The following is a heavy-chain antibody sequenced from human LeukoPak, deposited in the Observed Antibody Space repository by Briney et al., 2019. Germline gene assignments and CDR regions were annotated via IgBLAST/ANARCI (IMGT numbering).Heavy chain of an antibody. Sequence: PGGSLRLSCAASGFSFSVYWMSWVRQAPGKGLEWVSAISGSGGSTYYADSVKGRFTISRDNSKNTLYLQMNSLRAEDTAVYYCARARTTVTTTPLHWGQGTLVTVSS. J-gene: IGHJ4*02. CDR2: ISGSGGST. D-gene: IGHD4-11*01. V-gene: IGHV3-23*01. CDR3: ARARTTVTTTPLH. CDR1: GFSFSVYW.